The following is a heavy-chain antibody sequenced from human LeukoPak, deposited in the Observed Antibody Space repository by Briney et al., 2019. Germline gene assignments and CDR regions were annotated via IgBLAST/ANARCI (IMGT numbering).Heavy chain of an antibody. D-gene: IGHD2-2*01. CDR1: GGSFSGYY. CDR2: INHSGST. Sequence: PSETLSLTCAVYGGSFSGYYWSWVRQPPGKGLEWIGEINHSGSTNYNPSPKSRVTISVDTSKNQFSLKLSSVTAADTAVYYCARGKTVVPAALGAFDIWGQGTMVTVSS. CDR3: ARGKTVVPAALGAFDI. J-gene: IGHJ3*02. V-gene: IGHV4-34*01.